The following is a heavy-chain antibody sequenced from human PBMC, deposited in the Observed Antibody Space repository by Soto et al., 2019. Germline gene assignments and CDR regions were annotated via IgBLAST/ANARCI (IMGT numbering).Heavy chain of an antibody. Sequence: QVPLVQSGVEVKKPGDSVNVSCKASGYTFTRYGIAWVRQAPGQGLEWMGWISGYNGNRNYVQRFQGRLTMTTDTSTSTAYMELRSLRSDDTAVYYCAKIAVFGIVLGGKGLDPWGQGTLVTVSS. J-gene: IGHJ5*02. CDR2: ISGYNGNR. CDR1: GYTFTRYG. D-gene: IGHD3-3*01. CDR3: AKIAVFGIVLGGKGLDP. V-gene: IGHV1-18*01.